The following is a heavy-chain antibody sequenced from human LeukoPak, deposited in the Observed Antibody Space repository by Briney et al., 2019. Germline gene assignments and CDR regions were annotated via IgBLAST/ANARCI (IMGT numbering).Heavy chain of an antibody. D-gene: IGHD6-13*01. CDR3: ARGGLAARRIDY. CDR2: INGEGRST. Sequence: GGSLRLSCAASGFTFSTYWMHWVRQAPGKGLVWVSRINGEGRSTSHADSVKGRFTISRDNAKNTLYLQMNSLRAEDTAVYYCARGGLAARRIDYWGQGTLVTVSS. CDR1: GFTFSTYW. V-gene: IGHV3-74*01. J-gene: IGHJ4*02.